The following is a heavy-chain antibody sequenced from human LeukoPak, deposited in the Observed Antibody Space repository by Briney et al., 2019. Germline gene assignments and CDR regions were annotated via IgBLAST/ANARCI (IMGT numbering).Heavy chain of an antibody. J-gene: IGHJ5*02. CDR1: GYSISSGYY. V-gene: IGHV4-38-2*01. CDR2: LYHSGST. Sequence: PSETLSLTCAVSGYSISSGYYGGWIRQPPGKGLEWIGSLYHSGSTYYNPSLKSRVTMSVDTSKNQFSLKLSSVTAADTAVYYCARGYCSSTSCYYPWGQGTLVTVSS. CDR3: ARGYCSSTSCYYP. D-gene: IGHD2-2*01.